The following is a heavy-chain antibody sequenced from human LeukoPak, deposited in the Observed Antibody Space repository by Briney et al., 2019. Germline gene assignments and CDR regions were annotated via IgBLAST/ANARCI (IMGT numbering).Heavy chain of an antibody. D-gene: IGHD5-24*01. CDR3: TRVGYIDEGIDY. CDR2: IKQDGSKK. J-gene: IGHJ4*02. V-gene: IGHV3-7*04. Sequence: GGSLRLSCVASGFPFSSYWMTWVRQAPGKGLEWVANIKQDGSKKSYVDSVKGRFTISGDNAKNSLYLQMNSLRAEDTAIYYCTRVGYIDEGIDYWGQGTLVTVSS. CDR1: GFPFSSYW.